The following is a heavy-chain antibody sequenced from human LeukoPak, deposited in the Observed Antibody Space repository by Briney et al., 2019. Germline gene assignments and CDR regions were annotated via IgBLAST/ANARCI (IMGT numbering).Heavy chain of an antibody. CDR1: GGSISSYY. Sequence: PSETLSLTCTVSGGSISSYYWSWIRQPPGKGLEWIGYIYYSGSTNYNPSLKGRVTISVDTSKNQFSLKLSSVTAADTAVYYCARVVVVTALDYYYGMDVWGQGTTVTVSS. CDR2: IYYSGST. V-gene: IGHV4-59*08. D-gene: IGHD2-21*02. CDR3: ARVVVVTALDYYYGMDV. J-gene: IGHJ6*02.